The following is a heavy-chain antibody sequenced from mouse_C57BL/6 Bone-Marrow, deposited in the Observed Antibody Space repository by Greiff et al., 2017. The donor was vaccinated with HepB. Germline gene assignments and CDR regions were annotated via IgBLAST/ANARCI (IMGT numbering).Heavy chain of an antibody. V-gene: IGHV1-42*01. CDR3: ARRDYGPRGVFDV. CDR2: INPSTGGT. D-gene: IGHD1-1*02. CDR1: GYSFTGYY. J-gene: IGHJ1*03. Sequence: EVQLQQSGPELVKPGASVKISCKASGYSFTGYYMNWVKQSPEKSLEWIGEINPSTGGTTYNQKFKAKATLTVDKSSSTAYMQLKSLTSEDSAVYYCARRDYGPRGVFDVWGTGTTVTVSS.